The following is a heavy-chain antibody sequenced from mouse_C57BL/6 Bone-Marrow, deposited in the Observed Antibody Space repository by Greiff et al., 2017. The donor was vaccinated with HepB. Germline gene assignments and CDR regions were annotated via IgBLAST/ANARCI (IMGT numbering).Heavy chain of an antibody. Sequence: VQLQQPGAELEKPGASVKVSCKASGYTFTSYWMHWVKQRPGQGLEWIGRIHPSDSDTNYNQKFKGKATLTVDKSSSTAYMQLSSLTSEDSVVYYCAIPHYYGTGFAYWGQGTLVTVSA. CDR1: GYTFTSYW. D-gene: IGHD1-1*01. CDR3: AIPHYYGTGFAY. J-gene: IGHJ3*01. CDR2: IHPSDSDT. V-gene: IGHV1-74*01.